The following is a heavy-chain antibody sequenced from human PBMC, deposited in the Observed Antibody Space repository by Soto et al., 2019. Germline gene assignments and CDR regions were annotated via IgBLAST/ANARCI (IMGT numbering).Heavy chain of an antibody. CDR2: IYSGGST. CDR3: ASRLYDSSGYYYPLDAFDI. CDR1: GFTVSSNY. J-gene: IGHJ3*02. Sequence: GSLRLSCAASGFTVSSNYMSWVRQAPGKGLELVSVIYSGGSTYYADSVKGRFTISRDNSKNTLYLQMNSLRAEDTAVYYCASRLYDSSGYYYPLDAFDIWGQGTMVTVSS. V-gene: IGHV3-66*01. D-gene: IGHD3-22*01.